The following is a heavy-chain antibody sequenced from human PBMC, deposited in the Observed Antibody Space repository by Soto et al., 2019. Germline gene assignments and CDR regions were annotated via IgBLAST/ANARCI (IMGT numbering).Heavy chain of an antibody. V-gene: IGHV1-8*01. CDR2: MNPNSGNT. J-gene: IGHJ4*02. Sequence: QVQLVQSGAEVKKPGASVKVSCKASGYTFTSYDINWVRQATGQGLEWMGWMNPNSGNTGYAQKXXXXXXXXXXXXXXXXXXXXXXXXXXXXXXXXXXXXXHSGSSDYWGQGTLVTV. CDR1: GYTFTSYD. D-gene: IGHD1-26*01. CDR3: XXXXHSGSSDY.